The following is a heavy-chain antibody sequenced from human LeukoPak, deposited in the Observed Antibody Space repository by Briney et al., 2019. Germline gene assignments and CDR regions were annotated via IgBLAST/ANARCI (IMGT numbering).Heavy chain of an antibody. Sequence: SVKVSCKASGGTFSSYAISWVRQAPGQGLEWMGGIIPIFGTANYAQKFQGRVTITADESTSTAYMELSSLRSEDTAVYYFAREKMATIPYFEYWGQGTLVTVSS. CDR3: AREKMATIPYFEY. CDR1: GGTFSSYA. CDR2: IIPIFGTA. V-gene: IGHV1-69*13. J-gene: IGHJ4*02. D-gene: IGHD5-24*01.